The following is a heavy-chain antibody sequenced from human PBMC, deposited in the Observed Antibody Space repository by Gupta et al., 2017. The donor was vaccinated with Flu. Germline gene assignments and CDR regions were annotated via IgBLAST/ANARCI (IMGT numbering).Heavy chain of an antibody. Sequence: EMQPAVYGRGLVPPGGFRTRSCPASGFTFSSSYLQCVRQAPGKGLVWVSRINPDGSSTTYAESVKGRFTISRDNAKNTLYLQMNSLGDDDTAVYYCATVTSGCWGQGTLVTVSS. CDR3: ATVTSGC. V-gene: IGHV3-74*03. J-gene: IGHJ4*02. CDR1: GFTFSSSY. D-gene: IGHD4-17*01. CDR2: INPDGSST.